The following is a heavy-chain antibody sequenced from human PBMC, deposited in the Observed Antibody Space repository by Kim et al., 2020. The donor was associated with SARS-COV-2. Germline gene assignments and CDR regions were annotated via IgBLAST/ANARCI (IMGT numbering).Heavy chain of an antibody. Sequence: SETLSLTCAVYGGSFSGYYWSWIRQPPGKGLEWIGEINHSGSTNYNPSLKSRVTISVDTSKNQFSLKLSSVTAADTAVYYCARVVGYCSSTSCRYYYYGMDVWGQGTTVTVSS. CDR2: INHSGST. CDR3: ARVVGYCSSTSCRYYYYGMDV. V-gene: IGHV4-34*01. D-gene: IGHD2-2*01. CDR1: GGSFSGYY. J-gene: IGHJ6*02.